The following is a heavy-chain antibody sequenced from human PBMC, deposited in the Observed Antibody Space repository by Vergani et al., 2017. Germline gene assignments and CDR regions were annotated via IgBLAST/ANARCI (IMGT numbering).Heavy chain of an antibody. CDR1: GLTLSSYG. Sequence: QVNLVGSGGGVVQPGGSMRLSCSASGLTLSSYGVHWVRQAPGRGLESVTFTRPHEDGAFYSASVRGRFTVSRDNSKNTLYLEMNRLNVDDTAIYYCGKTQGTVVGTWWFDPWSQGTPVTVSS. CDR2: TRPHEDGA. J-gene: IGHJ5*02. CDR3: GKTQGTVVGTWWFDP. V-gene: IGHV3-30*02. D-gene: IGHD1-7*01.